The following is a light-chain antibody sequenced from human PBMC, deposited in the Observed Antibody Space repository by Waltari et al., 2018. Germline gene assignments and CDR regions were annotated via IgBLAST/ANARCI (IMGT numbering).Light chain of an antibody. CDR2: EVT. CDR1: SSDVGGYNF. Sequence: QSALTQPASVSGSPGQSITISCTGTSSDVGGYNFVSWYQQHPGKAPIPMIYEVTNRPSGVSYRFAGSKSGHTASLTISGLQVEDEADYYCTSYTSTSTLVFGGGTKLTVL. CDR3: TSYTSTSTLV. J-gene: IGLJ2*01. V-gene: IGLV2-14*01.